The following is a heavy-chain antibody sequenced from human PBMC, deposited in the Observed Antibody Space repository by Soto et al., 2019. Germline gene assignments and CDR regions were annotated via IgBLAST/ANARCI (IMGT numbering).Heavy chain of an antibody. Sequence: SVKVSCKASGGTFSSYAISWVRQAPGQGLEWMGGIIPIFGTANYAQKFQGRVTITADESTSTAYMELSSLRSEDTAVYYCARDVLGYCSGGSCYDHRTFDIWGQGTMVTVSS. CDR2: IIPIFGTA. D-gene: IGHD2-15*01. J-gene: IGHJ3*02. V-gene: IGHV1-69*13. CDR1: GGTFSSYA. CDR3: ARDVLGYCSGGSCYDHRTFDI.